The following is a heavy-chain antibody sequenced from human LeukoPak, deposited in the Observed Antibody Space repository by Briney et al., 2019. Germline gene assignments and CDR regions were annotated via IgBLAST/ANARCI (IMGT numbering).Heavy chain of an antibody. Sequence: ASVKVSCKASGYTFTSYGISWVRQAPGQGLEWMGWISAYNGNTNYAQKLQGRVTMTTDTSTSTAYMELRSLRSDDTAVYYCARSNDILTGYYNLTPLLYWGQGTLVTVSS. J-gene: IGHJ4*02. CDR1: GYTFTSYG. V-gene: IGHV1-18*01. CDR3: ARSNDILTGYYNLTPLLY. CDR2: ISAYNGNT. D-gene: IGHD3-9*01.